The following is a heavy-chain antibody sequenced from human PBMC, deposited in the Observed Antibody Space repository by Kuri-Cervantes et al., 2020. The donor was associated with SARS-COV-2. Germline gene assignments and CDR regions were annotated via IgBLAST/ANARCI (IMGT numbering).Heavy chain of an antibody. CDR1: GFTFSSYA. Sequence: GESLKISCAASGFTFSSYAMHWVRQAPGKGLEWVAVISYDGSNKYYADSVKGRFTISRDNSKNTLYLQMNSLRAEDTAVYYCARSIVVVPAPFDYWGQGTLVTFSS. D-gene: IGHD2-2*01. J-gene: IGHJ4*02. CDR2: ISYDGSNK. V-gene: IGHV3-30-3*01. CDR3: ARSIVVVPAPFDY.